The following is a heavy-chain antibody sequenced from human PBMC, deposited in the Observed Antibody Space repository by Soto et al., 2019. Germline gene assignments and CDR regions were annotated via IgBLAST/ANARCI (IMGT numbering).Heavy chain of an antibody. D-gene: IGHD6-19*01. CDR2: ISYDGNEK. CDR1: GFTFSTYG. J-gene: IGHJ4*02. CDR3: AKEGPLSGWTYGDY. V-gene: IGHV3-30*18. Sequence: QVQLVESGGGVVQPGRSLRLSCAASGFTFSTYGMHWVRQAPGKGLEWVAVISYDGNEKHYADSVKGRFTISRDNSKYTLSLQMTSLRAEDTAVYYCAKEGPLSGWTYGDYWGQGTLVTVSS.